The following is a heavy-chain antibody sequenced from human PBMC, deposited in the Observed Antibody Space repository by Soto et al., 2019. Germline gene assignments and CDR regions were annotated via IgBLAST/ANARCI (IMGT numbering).Heavy chain of an antibody. CDR1: GYTFTSYG. V-gene: IGHV1-18*01. J-gene: IGHJ6*03. CDR3: GRRAYCGGDCSMDV. D-gene: IGHD2-21*01. Sequence: ASVKVSCKTSGYTFTSYGINWVRQAPGQGLEWMGWISPYNGNIKYVQKFQGRVTMTTDTSTTTAYMELRSLRSDDKAVYYCGRRAYCGGDCSMDVWGKGTTVTVSS. CDR2: ISPYNGNI.